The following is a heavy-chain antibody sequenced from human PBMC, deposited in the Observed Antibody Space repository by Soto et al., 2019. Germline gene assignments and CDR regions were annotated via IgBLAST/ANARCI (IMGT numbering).Heavy chain of an antibody. CDR2: INPNIFNT. V-gene: IGHV1-8*01. CDR1: GYTVTRYD. J-gene: IGHJ6*02. D-gene: IGHD3-16*01. Sequence: ASVKVSCKASGYTVTRYDINGVREGTGRVLELIVWINPNIFNTGYAQKFQGRVTMTMYTSISTGYMEVSSLRSDHTAVYYCAREGARGMDVWG. CDR3: AREGARGMDV.